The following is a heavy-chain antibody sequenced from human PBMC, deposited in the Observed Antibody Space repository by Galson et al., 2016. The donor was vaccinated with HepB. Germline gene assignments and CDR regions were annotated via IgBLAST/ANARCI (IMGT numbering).Heavy chain of an antibody. D-gene: IGHD1-26*01. Sequence: SLRLSCAASGFAFSYFEMNWVRQAPGKGLEWVSYITNTGSTIYYADSVKGRFTISRDNAKNSLWLQLNSLRADDTAVYYCARGAGTATGPNYFDYWGLGTLVAVSS. V-gene: IGHV3-48*03. CDR2: ITNTGSTI. J-gene: IGHJ4*02. CDR3: ARGAGTATGPNYFDY. CDR1: GFAFSYFE.